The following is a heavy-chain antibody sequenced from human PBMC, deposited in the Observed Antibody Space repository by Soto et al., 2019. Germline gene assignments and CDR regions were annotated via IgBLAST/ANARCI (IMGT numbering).Heavy chain of an antibody. CDR1: GGSFSGYY. V-gene: IGHV4-34*01. CDR2: INHSGST. Sequence: SETLSLTCAVYGGSFSGYYWSWIRQPPGKGLEWIGEINHSGSTNYNPSLKSRVTISVDTSKNQFSLKLSSVTAADTAVYYCARTETTVTTTLFDYWGQGTLVTVSS. J-gene: IGHJ4*02. D-gene: IGHD4-17*01. CDR3: ARTETTVTTTLFDY.